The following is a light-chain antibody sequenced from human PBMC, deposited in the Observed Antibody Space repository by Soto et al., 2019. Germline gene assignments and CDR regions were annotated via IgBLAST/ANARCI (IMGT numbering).Light chain of an antibody. J-gene: IGKJ4*01. CDR3: QQYYRYLLT. CDR2: AAS. CDR1: QSIDIY. Sequence: DIQVTQSRCGLSAWGGYRVTSTCLASQSIDIYLNWYQQRPGKVPKLLIYAASTLQSGVPSRFSGSGSGTDFTLTISCLQSEDFATYYCQQYYRYLLTFGGGTKVDIK. V-gene: IGKV1-39*01.